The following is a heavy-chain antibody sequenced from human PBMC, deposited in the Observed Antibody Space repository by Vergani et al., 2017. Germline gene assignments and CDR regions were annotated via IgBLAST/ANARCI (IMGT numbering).Heavy chain of an antibody. CDR2: IDRNYGVK. Sequence: VEAGGGLVQPGGSLRLSCTASGFTFQAFAFHWVRQVSGRGLEWVSGIDRNYGVKNGNSFEGRFSISRDNAKKAVFLQMNSLRAEDTAVYYCARGLDYYYYGMDVWGQGTTVTVSS. D-gene: IGHD3-16*01. J-gene: IGHJ6*02. CDR3: ARGLDYYYYGMDV. V-gene: IGHV3-9*01. CDR1: GFTFQAFA.